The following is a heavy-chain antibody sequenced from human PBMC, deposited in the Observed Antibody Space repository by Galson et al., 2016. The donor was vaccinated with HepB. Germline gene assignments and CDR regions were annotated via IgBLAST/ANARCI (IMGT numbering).Heavy chain of an antibody. CDR2: VYYSGST. CDR1: GGSISSFF. J-gene: IGHJ1*01. V-gene: IGHV4-59*01. D-gene: IGHD6-13*01. Sequence: SETLSLTCTVSGGSISSFFCNWIRQPPGKGLEWIGYVYYSGSTSYNPSLKSRVTMSVDTSKNQFSLKLNSVTAADTAVYYCATHSTNWYDCGYFHRWGQGSLVTVSS. CDR3: ATHSTNWYDCGYFHR.